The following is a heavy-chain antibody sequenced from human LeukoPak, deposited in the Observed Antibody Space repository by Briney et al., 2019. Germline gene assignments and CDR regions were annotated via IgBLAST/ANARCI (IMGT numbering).Heavy chain of an antibody. CDR2: ISSSSSYI. J-gene: IGHJ5*02. D-gene: IGHD6-13*01. CDR1: GFTFSSYS. Sequence: GGSLRLSCAASGFTFSSYSMNWVRQAPGKGLEWVSSISSSSSYIYYADSVKGRFTISRDNAKNSLYLQMNSLRAEDTAVYYCATKGGRAAAGANWFDPWGRGTLVTVSS. CDR3: ATKGGRAAAGANWFDP. V-gene: IGHV3-21*01.